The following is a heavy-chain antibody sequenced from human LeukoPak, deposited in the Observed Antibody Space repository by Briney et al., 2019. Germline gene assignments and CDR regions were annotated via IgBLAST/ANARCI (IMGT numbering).Heavy chain of an antibody. CDR1: GFTFTSSA. D-gene: IGHD5-18*01. Sequence: SVKVSCKASGFTFTSSAVQWVRQARGQRLEWIGWIVVGSGNTNYAQKFQERVTITRDMSTSTAYMELSSLRSEDTAVYYCAAGRSYGILVYYYYGMDVWGQGTTVTVSS. CDR3: AAGRSYGILVYYYYGMDV. J-gene: IGHJ6*02. CDR2: IVVGSGNT. V-gene: IGHV1-58*01.